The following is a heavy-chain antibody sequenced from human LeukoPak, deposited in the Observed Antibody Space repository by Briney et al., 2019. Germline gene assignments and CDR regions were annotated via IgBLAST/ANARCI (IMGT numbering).Heavy chain of an antibody. CDR3: ANPWGSGWYSDY. D-gene: IGHD6-19*01. V-gene: IGHV3-23*01. Sequence: GGSLRLSCAASGFTFSSYAMSWVRQAPGKGLEWVSAISGSGGSTYYADSVKGRFTISRDNSKNTLYLQMNSLRAEDTAVYYCANPWGSGWYSDYWGQGTLVTVSS. CDR2: ISGSGGST. CDR1: GFTFSSYA. J-gene: IGHJ4*02.